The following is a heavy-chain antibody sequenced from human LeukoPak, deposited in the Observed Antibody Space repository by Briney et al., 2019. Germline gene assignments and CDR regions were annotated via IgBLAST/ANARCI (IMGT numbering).Heavy chain of an antibody. CDR3: ATDYAGNSLWYYYGLGV. D-gene: IGHD4-23*01. CDR1: GFTFGSYN. CDR2: ISTSSSYI. J-gene: IGHJ6*02. Sequence: GGSLRLSCAASGFTFGSYNMNWVRQAPGKGLEWVSSISTSSSYIYYADSVKGRFTISRDNAKNSLYLQMNSLRAEDTAVYYCATDYAGNSLWYYYGLGVWGQGATVTVSS. V-gene: IGHV3-21*01.